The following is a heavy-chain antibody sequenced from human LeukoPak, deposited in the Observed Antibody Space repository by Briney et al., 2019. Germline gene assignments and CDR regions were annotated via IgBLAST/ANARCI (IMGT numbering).Heavy chain of an antibody. CDR1: GYTFTGYY. Sequence: GASVKVSCKASGYTFTGYYMHWVRQAPGQGLEWMGGIIPIFGTANYAQKFQGRVTITADESTSTAYMELSSLRSEDTAVYYCARVAGGDYYDSSGYYDYWGQGTLVTVSS. J-gene: IGHJ4*02. CDR3: ARVAGGDYYDSSGYYDY. CDR2: IIPIFGTA. V-gene: IGHV1-69*13. D-gene: IGHD3-22*01.